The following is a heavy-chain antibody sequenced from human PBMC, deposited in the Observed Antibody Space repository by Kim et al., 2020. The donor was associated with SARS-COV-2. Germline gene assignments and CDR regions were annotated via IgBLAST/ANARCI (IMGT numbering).Heavy chain of an antibody. D-gene: IGHD3-16*01. CDR3: ARHSFGMGNNWFDP. Sequence: NPSLKSRVTISVDTSKNQFSLKLSSVTAADTAVYYCARHSFGMGNNWFDPWGQGTLVTVSS. J-gene: IGHJ5*02. V-gene: IGHV4-39*01.